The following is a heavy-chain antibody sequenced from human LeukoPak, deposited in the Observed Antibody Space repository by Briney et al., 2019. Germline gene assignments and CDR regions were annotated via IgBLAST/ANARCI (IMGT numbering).Heavy chain of an antibody. CDR1: GFTFSTHA. CDR2: ISGPGGTT. D-gene: IGHD6-19*01. J-gene: IGHJ2*01. V-gene: IGHV3-23*01. CDR3: ARGWDAANWYFDL. Sequence: GGSLRLSCVVSGFTFSTHAMTWVRQAPGKGLERVSDISGPGGTTYYAASVKGLFTISRDNSKNTLFLQMNSLRAEDTAVYYCARGWDAANWYFDLWGRGTLVTVSS.